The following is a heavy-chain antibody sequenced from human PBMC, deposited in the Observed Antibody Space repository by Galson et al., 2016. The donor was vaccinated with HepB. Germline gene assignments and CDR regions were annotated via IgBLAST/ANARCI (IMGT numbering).Heavy chain of an antibody. V-gene: IGHV2-5*02. CDR1: GFSLSTTGVG. CDR2: IYWDDDK. CDR3: AHGAGYFDF. D-gene: IGHD6-19*01. Sequence: PALVKPTQSLTLTCTFSGFSLSTTGVGMGWIRQPPGKALEWLALIYWDDDKHYTPSLKSRLTVTKDTSQNQVVLTMTNMDPVDTATYYCAHGAGYFDFWGQGTLVTDSS. J-gene: IGHJ4*02.